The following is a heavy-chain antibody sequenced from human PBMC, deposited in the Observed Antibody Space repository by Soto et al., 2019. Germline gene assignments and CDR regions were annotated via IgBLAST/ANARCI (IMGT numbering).Heavy chain of an antibody. CDR3: ARTYYDILTGYPDPHWFDP. J-gene: IGHJ5*02. CDR2: IYHSGST. V-gene: IGHV4-59*12. Sequence: PSETLSLTCTVSGGSITSYYWSWIRQPPGKGLEWIGYIYHSGSTNYNPSLKSRVTISVDRSKNQFSLKLSSVTAADTAVYYCARTYYDILTGYPDPHWFDPWGQGTLVTVSS. D-gene: IGHD3-9*01. CDR1: GGSITSYY.